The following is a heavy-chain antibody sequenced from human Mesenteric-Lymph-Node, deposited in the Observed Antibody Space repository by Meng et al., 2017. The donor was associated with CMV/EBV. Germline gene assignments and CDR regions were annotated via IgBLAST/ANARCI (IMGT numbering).Heavy chain of an antibody. D-gene: IGHD3-16*01. CDR1: GFTFSSYS. CDR3: ARFGGLFDY. CDR2: ISFTGHSI. Sequence: GESLKISCAASGFTFSSYSLNWVRQAPGKGLEWIAHISFTGHSIYYADSVKGRFTISRDNAKNSMYLQMNSLRAEDTAVYYCARFGGLFDYCGQGTLVTVSS. J-gene: IGHJ4*02. V-gene: IGHV3-48*04.